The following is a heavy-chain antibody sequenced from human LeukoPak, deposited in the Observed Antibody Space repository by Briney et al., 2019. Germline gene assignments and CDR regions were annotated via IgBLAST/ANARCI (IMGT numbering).Heavy chain of an antibody. CDR3: AKVSSGPDYYYYMDV. Sequence: GGSLRLSCAGSGFTFSNYGIHWVRQAPGKGLEWVAVISYNGNVKYYMDSVKGRFTISRDNSKNTLFLQMNSLRAEDTAVYYCAKVSSGPDYYYYMDVWGKGTTVTVSS. CDR2: ISYNGNVK. J-gene: IGHJ6*03. CDR1: GFTFSNYG. V-gene: IGHV3-30*18.